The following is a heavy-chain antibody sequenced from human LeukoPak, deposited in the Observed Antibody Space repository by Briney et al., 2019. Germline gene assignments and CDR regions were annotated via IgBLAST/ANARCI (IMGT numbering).Heavy chain of an antibody. J-gene: IGHJ3*02. D-gene: IGHD6-13*01. CDR3: ARARRSSWYGDAFDI. V-gene: IGHV1-2*02. Sequence: ASVKVSCKASGYTFTGYYIHWVRLAPGQGLEWMGWINPNSGSTNYAQKFQGRVTMTRDTSISTAYMELSRLRSDDTAVYYCARARRSSWYGDAFDIWGQGTMVTVSS. CDR1: GYTFTGYY. CDR2: INPNSGST.